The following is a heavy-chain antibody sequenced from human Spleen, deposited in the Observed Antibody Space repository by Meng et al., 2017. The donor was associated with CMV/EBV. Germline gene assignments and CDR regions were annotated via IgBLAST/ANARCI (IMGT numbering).Heavy chain of an antibody. J-gene: IGHJ4*02. CDR2: IHPSGSET. CDR1: EYSFTNYW. CDR3: AIAYYYDTSGCDY. V-gene: IGHV5-51*01. D-gene: IGHD3-22*01. Sequence: VSCKASEYSFTNYWNVWVRQMPGKGLEWMGIIHPSGSETKYSPSFEGQVTISVDQSTATAYLQWTSLKASDTAMYYCAIAYYYDTSGCDYWGQGTLVTVSS.